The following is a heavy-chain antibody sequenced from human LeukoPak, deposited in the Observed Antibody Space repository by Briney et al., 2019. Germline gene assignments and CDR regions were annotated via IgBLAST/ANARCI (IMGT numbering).Heavy chain of an antibody. CDR1: GYTFTDYY. D-gene: IGHD4-17*01. V-gene: IGHV1-2*02. J-gene: IGHJ6*03. Sequence: AASVKVSCKASGYTFTDYYIHWVRQAPGQGLEWMAWMNPNSGGTSYAQKFQGRVTMTRDTSISTAYMELSRLRSDDTAVYYCASSRTGYMDVWGKGTTVTISS. CDR3: ASSRTGYMDV. CDR2: MNPNSGGT.